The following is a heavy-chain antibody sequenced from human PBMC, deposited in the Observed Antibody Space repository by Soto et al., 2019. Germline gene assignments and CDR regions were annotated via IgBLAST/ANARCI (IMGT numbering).Heavy chain of an antibody. V-gene: IGHV4-34*01. CDR2: INHSGST. D-gene: IGHD6-6*01. Sequence: QVQLQQWGAGLLKPSETLSLTCAVYGGSFSGYYWSWIRQPPGKGLEWIGEINHSGSTNYNPSLKSRVTISVDTSKNQFSLKLSSVTAADTAVYYCARGRRPPIAARPYYYGMDVWGQGTTVTVSS. J-gene: IGHJ6*02. CDR3: ARGRRPPIAARPYYYGMDV. CDR1: GGSFSGYY.